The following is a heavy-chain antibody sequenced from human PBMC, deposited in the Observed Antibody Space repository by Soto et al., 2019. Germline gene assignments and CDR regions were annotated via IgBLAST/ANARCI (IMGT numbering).Heavy chain of an antibody. CDR2: IYPGDSVT. V-gene: IGHV5-51*01. Sequence: PVESLKISCKGSGYSFTSYWIGWVRQMPGKGLEWMGIIYPGDSVTRYSPSFPGQVTISADKSISTAYLQCSSLKASDTAMYYRVRLYIGVGATQTVEYFDYWCQGTLVTVYS. CDR1: GYSFTSYW. CDR3: VRLYIGVGATQTVEYFDY. D-gene: IGHD1-26*01. J-gene: IGHJ4*02.